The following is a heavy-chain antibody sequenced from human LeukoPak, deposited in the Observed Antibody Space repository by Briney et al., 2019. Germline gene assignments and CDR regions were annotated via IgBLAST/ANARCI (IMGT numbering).Heavy chain of an antibody. J-gene: IGHJ4*02. CDR1: GTTFDSHY. CDR3: ASAAGWDSAY. D-gene: IGHD6-25*01. Sequence: GGSLRLSCAASGTTFDSHYMTWVRQTPEKGLEWVANINQDGSEKNYVDSVKGRFTISRDNAKKSLYLQMNSLRAEDTAVYYCASAAGWDSAYWGQGTLVTVSS. CDR2: INQDGSEK. V-gene: IGHV3-7*01.